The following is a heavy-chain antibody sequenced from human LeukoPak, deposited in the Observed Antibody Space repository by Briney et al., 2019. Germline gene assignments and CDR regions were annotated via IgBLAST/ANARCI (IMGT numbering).Heavy chain of an antibody. V-gene: IGHV1-18*04. D-gene: IGHD7-27*01. CDR2: ISAYNGNT. CDR1: GDTFTSYG. Sequence: ASVKVSCKASGDTFTSYGISWVRQAPGEGLEWMGWISAYNGNTNYAQKLQGRVTMTTDTSTSTAYMELRSLRSDDTAVYYCARDPADLGLFDYWGQGTLVTVSS. J-gene: IGHJ4*02. CDR3: ARDPADLGLFDY.